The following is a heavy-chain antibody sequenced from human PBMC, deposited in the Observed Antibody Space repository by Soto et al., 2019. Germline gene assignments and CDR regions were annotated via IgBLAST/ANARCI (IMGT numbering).Heavy chain of an antibody. CDR2: INSDGSST. CDR3: ARDLFDDYVDYYYGMDV. CDR1: GFTFSSYW. V-gene: IGHV3-74*01. Sequence: GGSLRLSCAASGFTFSSYWMHWVRQAPGKGLVWVSRINSDGSSTSYADSVKGRFTISRDNAKNTLYLQMNSLRAEDTAVYYCARDLFDDYVDYYYGMDVWGQGTTVTVSS. D-gene: IGHD4-17*01. J-gene: IGHJ6*02.